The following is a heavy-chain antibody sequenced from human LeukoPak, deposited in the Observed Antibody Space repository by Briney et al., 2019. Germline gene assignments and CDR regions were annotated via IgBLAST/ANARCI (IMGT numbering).Heavy chain of an antibody. CDR1: GGSISSGSYY. CDR3: ARPNHRYCSSTSCYISAFDY. V-gene: IGHV4-39*07. D-gene: IGHD2-2*02. Sequence: SETLSLTCTVSGGSISSGSYYWSWIRQPPGKGLEWIGEINHSGSTNYNPSLKSRVTISVDTSKNQFSLKLSSVTAADTAVYYCARPNHRYCSSTSCYISAFDYWGQGTLVTVSS. CDR2: INHSGST. J-gene: IGHJ4*02.